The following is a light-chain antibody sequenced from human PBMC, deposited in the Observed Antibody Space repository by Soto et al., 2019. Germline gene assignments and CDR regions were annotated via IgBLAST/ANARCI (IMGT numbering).Light chain of an antibody. V-gene: IGKV3-20*01. CDR3: QHFGDSPIT. J-gene: IGKJ5*01. Sequence: EIVFTQSPGTLSLSPGERATLSCRASQSVSSTYLAWFQQKPGQAPRLLIYGASTRATGIPDRFSGTGSGTDFTLTISRLEPEDFAVYYCQHFGDSPITFGQGTRLEIK. CDR2: GAS. CDR1: QSVSSTY.